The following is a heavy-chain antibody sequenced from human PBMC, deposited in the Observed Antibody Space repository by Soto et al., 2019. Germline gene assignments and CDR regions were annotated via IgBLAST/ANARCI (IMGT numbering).Heavy chain of an antibody. Sequence: SVKVSCKASGGTFSTYAISWVRQAPGQGLEWMGGIIPIFGTANYAQKFQGRVTITADESTSTAYMELSSLRSEDTTVYYCARAGNSSSPGAFDYWGQGTLVTFSS. D-gene: IGHD6-6*01. V-gene: IGHV1-69*13. J-gene: IGHJ4*02. CDR3: ARAGNSSSPGAFDY. CDR1: GGTFSTYA. CDR2: IIPIFGTA.